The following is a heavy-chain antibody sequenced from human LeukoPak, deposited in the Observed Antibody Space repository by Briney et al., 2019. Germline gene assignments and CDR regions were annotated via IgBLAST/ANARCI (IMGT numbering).Heavy chain of an antibody. D-gene: IGHD2-2*01. CDR2: ISTSSSYI. CDR1: GFTFSSYS. J-gene: IGHJ3*02. Sequence: PGGSLRLSCAASGFTFSSYSMNWVRQAPGKGLEWVSSISTSSSYIYHADSVKGRFTISRDNAKNSLYLQMNSLRAEDTAVYYCARDLPDIVVVPASAFDIWGQGTMVTVSS. CDR3: ARDLPDIVVVPASAFDI. V-gene: IGHV3-21*01.